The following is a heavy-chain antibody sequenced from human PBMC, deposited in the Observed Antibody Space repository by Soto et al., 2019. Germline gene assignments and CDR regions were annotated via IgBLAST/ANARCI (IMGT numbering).Heavy chain of an antibody. CDR1: GGSISSSSYY. V-gene: IGHV4-39*01. J-gene: IGHJ6*02. CDR3: AWCDYYHSSAYYFYYYTMDV. D-gene: IGHD3-22*01. Sequence: SETLSLTCTVSGGSISSSSYYWGWIRQPPGKGLEWIGNVYYGGSTYYNPSLKSRVTISVETSKSQFSLKLSSVTAADTAVYYFAWCDYYHSSAYYFYYYTMDVWGQGTTVTASS. CDR2: VYYGGST.